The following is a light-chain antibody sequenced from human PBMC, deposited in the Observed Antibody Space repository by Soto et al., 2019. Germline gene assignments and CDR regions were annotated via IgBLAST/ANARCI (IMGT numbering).Light chain of an antibody. CDR2: DVS. Sequence: QSALTQPASVSGSPGQSITISCTGTSSYVGGYNYFSWYQQQPGKDHNLMIYDVSNRPSGVSNRFSGSKSGNTASLTISGLKAEDEDDYYGSSYTSSSTLVVCGGGTKRTVL. CDR1: SSYVGGYNY. CDR3: SSYTSSSTLVV. J-gene: IGLJ2*01. V-gene: IGLV2-14*01.